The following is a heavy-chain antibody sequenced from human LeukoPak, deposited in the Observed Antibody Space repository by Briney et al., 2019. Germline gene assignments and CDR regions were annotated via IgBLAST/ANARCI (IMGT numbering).Heavy chain of an antibody. V-gene: IGHV3-30*02. Sequence: GGSLRLSCAASGFMFSSCGMHWVRQAPGKGLEWVAFIQYDGVKKFYVDSVKGRFTVSRDNAKKTLFLQLNSLRPEDTAIYYCARGYYNDVLTGYERDTFEFWGQGTKVTVSS. D-gene: IGHD3-9*01. J-gene: IGHJ3*01. CDR3: ARGYYNDVLTGYERDTFEF. CDR1: GFMFSSCG. CDR2: IQYDGVKK.